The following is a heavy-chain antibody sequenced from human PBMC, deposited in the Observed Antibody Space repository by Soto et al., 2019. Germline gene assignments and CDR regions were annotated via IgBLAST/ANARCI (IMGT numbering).Heavy chain of an antibody. Sequence: SETLSLTCTVSGGSISSSSYYWGWIRQPPGKGLEWIGSIYYSGSTYYNPSLKSRVTISVDTSKNQFSLKLSSVTAADTAVYYCASIGAAAVGGAFDIWGQGTMVTVSS. D-gene: IGHD6-13*01. CDR3: ASIGAAAVGGAFDI. CDR2: IYYSGST. CDR1: GGSISSSSYY. J-gene: IGHJ3*02. V-gene: IGHV4-39*07.